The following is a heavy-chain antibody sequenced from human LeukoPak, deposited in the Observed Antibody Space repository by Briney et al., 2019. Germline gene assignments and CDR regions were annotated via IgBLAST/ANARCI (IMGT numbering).Heavy chain of an antibody. V-gene: IGHV3-23*01. CDR1: GFTFNSYA. Sequence: GGSLRLSCTASGFTFNSYAMTWVHQAPGKGLEWVSAISGSGGSTYYADSVKGRFTISRDNSKNTLYLQMNSLRAEDTAVYYCAKDRYSYGAPFDYWGQGTLVTVSS. D-gene: IGHD5-18*01. CDR2: ISGSGGST. J-gene: IGHJ4*02. CDR3: AKDRYSYGAPFDY.